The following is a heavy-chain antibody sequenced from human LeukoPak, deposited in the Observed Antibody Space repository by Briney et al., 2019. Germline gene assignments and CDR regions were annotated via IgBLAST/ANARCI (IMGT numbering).Heavy chain of an antibody. J-gene: IGHJ4*02. CDR3: ATTRSSGYPDY. CDR2: IIPIFGTA. D-gene: IGHD3-22*01. Sequence: ASVKVSCKASGGTFSSYAISWVRQAPGQGLEWMGGIIPIFGTANYAQKFQGRVTITADESTSTAYMELSSLRSEDTAVYYCATTRSSGYPDYWGQGTLVTVSS. CDR1: GGTFSSYA. V-gene: IGHV1-69*13.